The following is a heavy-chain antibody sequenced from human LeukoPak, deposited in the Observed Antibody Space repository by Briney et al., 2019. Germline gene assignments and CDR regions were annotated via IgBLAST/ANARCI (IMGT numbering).Heavy chain of an antibody. J-gene: IGHJ4*02. CDR2: ISYDGSNK. Sequence: SLRLSCAASGFTFSSYGMHWVRQAPGKGLEWVAVISYDGSNKYYADSVKGRSTISRDNSKNTLYLQMNSLRAEDTAVYYCAKPVSGWDFDYWGQGTLVTVSS. CDR1: GFTFSSYG. D-gene: IGHD6-19*01. CDR3: AKPVSGWDFDY. V-gene: IGHV3-30*18.